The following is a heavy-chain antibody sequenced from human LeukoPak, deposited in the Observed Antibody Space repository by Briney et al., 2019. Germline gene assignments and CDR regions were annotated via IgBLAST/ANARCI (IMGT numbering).Heavy chain of an antibody. Sequence: GASVKVSCKASGYSFTNYGISWARQAPGQGLEWMGWISPYNDNANYAQKLQGRVTMTTDTSTTTVYMEVRSLRSDDTAVYYCVRDLDTTMAARYLFESWGQGTLVTVSS. CDR3: VRDLDTTMAARYLFES. V-gene: IGHV1-18*01. J-gene: IGHJ4*02. D-gene: IGHD5-18*01. CDR2: ISPYNDNA. CDR1: GYSFTNYG.